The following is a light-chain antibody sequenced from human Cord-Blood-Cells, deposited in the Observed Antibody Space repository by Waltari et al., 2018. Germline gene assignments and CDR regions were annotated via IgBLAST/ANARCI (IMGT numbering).Light chain of an antibody. J-gene: IGLJ1*01. CDR1: CSDHDNYNY. CDR3: SSYPSSSTYV. V-gene: IGLV2-14*01. CDR2: DVS. Sequence: SARTQRADVSGVPGQSSTMSCTGTCSDHDNYNYVSWYQQHPRKAPKLMIYDVSNRPSGVSNLFSGSKSVNTASLTISGLHAEDEADYYCSSYPSSSTYVFGTGTKVTVL.